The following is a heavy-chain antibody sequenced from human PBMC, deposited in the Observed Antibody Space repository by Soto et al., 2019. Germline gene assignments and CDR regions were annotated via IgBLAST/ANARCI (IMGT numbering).Heavy chain of an antibody. Sequence: PSGTQCISCTVGGGFISGGYRSWIRQPPGKGLEWIGYIYYSGSTNYNPSLKSRVTISVDTSKNQFSLKLSSVTAADTAVYYCARVTTHYDILAGYYFWFDPWGQGTLVTVS. CDR2: IYYSGST. CDR3: ARVTTHYDILAGYYFWFDP. V-gene: IGHV4-59*01. D-gene: IGHD3-9*01. CDR1: GGFISGGY. J-gene: IGHJ5*02.